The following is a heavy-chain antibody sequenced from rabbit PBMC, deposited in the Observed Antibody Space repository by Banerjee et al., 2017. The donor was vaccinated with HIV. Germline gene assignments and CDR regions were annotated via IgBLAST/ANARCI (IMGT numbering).Heavy chain of an antibody. CDR3: ARDPLLVVAGVAAYYGMDL. CDR1: GFDFSSYG. J-gene: IGHJ6*01. CDR2: IDPIFGSA. D-gene: IGHD4-1*01. Sequence: QEQLVESGGGLVQPGGSLKLSCKASGFDFSSYGVSWVRQAPGKGLEWIGYIDPIFGSAYYASWVNGRFTISSHNAQNTLYLQLNSLTAADTATYFCARDPLLVVAGVAAYYGMDLWGQGTLVTVS. V-gene: IGHV1S47*01.